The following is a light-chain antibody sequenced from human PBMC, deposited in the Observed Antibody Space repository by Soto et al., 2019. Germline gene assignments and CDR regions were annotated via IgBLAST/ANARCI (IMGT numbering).Light chain of an antibody. CDR2: DTS. CDR1: QSVGST. Sequence: EIVLTQSPAALSVSPGERVTLSCWASQSVGSTLNWYQQRPGQAPRLLIYDTSNRATGIPARFSGGGSGTDFTLTIDNLEPEDFAIYYCQQRSNWPPIPFGQGRLLAVK. J-gene: IGKJ5*01. V-gene: IGKV3-11*01. CDR3: QQRSNWPPIP.